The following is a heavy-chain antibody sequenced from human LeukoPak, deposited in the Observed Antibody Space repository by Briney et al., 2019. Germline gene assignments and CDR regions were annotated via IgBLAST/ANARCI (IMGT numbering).Heavy chain of an antibody. CDR3: ASGTSVTTLDY. CDR2: ISYDGSNK. Sequence: PGGSLRLSCAASGFTFSSYGMHWVRQAPGKGLEWVAVISYDGSNKYYADSVKGRFTISRDNSKNTLYLQMNSLRAEDTAVYYCASGTSVTTLDYWGQGTLVTVSS. V-gene: IGHV3-30*03. D-gene: IGHD4-17*01. CDR1: GFTFSSYG. J-gene: IGHJ4*02.